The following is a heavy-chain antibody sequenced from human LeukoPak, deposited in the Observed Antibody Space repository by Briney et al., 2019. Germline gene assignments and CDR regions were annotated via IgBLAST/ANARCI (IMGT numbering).Heavy chain of an antibody. CDR1: GGSISSSSYY. J-gene: IGHJ4*02. CDR2: IYYSGST. D-gene: IGHD6-6*01. Sequence: PSETLSLTCTVSGGSISSSSYYWGWIRQPPGKGLEWIGSIYYSGSTYYNPSLKSRVTISVDTSKNQFSLKLISVTAADTAVYYCARKSALIAASPYFDYWGQGTLVTVSS. V-gene: IGHV4-39*01. CDR3: ARKSALIAASPYFDY.